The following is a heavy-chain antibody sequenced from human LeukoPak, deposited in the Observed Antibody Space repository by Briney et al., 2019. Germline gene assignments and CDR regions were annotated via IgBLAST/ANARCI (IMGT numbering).Heavy chain of an antibody. CDR2: INPDGSTT. V-gene: IGHV3-74*01. Sequence: PAGSLRLSCAASGFTLSGYWIHWVRHAPGKGLVWVARINPDGSTTSYADSVKGRFTISRDNAKNTLFLQMNSLRAEDTAVYYCARDFHGDHDYWGQGTLVTVSS. CDR1: GFTLSGYW. CDR3: ARDFHGDHDY. D-gene: IGHD4-17*01. J-gene: IGHJ4*02.